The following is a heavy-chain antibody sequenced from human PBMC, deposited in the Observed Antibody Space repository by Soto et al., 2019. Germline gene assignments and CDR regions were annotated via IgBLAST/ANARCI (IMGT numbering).Heavy chain of an antibody. CDR3: AKDRRTVGPRSSSGGAFDI. CDR2: ISGSGGST. V-gene: IGHV3-23*01. CDR1: GFTFSSYA. D-gene: IGHD3-10*01. Sequence: EVQLLESGGGLVQPGGSLRLSCAASGFTFSSYAMSWVRQAPGKGLEWVSAISGSGGSTYYADSVKGRFTISRVNSKNTLYLQMNSLRAEDTAVYYCAKDRRTVGPRSSSGGAFDIWGQGTMVTVSS. J-gene: IGHJ3*02.